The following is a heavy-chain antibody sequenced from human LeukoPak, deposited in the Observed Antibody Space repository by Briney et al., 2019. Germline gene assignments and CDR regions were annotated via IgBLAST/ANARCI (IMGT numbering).Heavy chain of an antibody. CDR1: GGTFSSYA. Sequence: ASVKVSCKASGGTFSSYAISWVRQAPGQGLEWMGGIIPIFGTANYAQKFQGRVTITADESTSTAYMELSSLRSEDTAVYYCGGGGGGGGSGSYYRGWGQGTLVTVSS. CDR3: GGGGGGGGSGSYYRG. J-gene: IGHJ4*02. D-gene: IGHD3-10*01. V-gene: IGHV1-69*01. CDR2: IIPIFGTA.